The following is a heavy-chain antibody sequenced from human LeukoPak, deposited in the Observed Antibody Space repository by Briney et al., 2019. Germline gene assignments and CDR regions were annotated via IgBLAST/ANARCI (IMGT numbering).Heavy chain of an antibody. Sequence: GASVKVSCNISGDTFTTYDINWVRQATGQGLEWMGWMNPKSGNTVYAQKFQGRLTLTRDISISTDYMELSSLRSEDTAVYFCARAITIFDYYYMDVWGKGTTVTVSS. J-gene: IGHJ6*03. CDR1: GDTFTTYD. D-gene: IGHD3-3*01. CDR2: MNPKSGNT. CDR3: ARAITIFDYYYMDV. V-gene: IGHV1-8*01.